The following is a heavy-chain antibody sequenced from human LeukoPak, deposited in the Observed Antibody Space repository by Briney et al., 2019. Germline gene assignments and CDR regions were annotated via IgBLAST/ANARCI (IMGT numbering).Heavy chain of an antibody. CDR1: GYTFTNYG. J-gene: IGHJ4*02. Sequence: ASVKVSCKASGYTFTNYGISWVRQAPGQGLEWMGWISAYNGNTHYAQNLQGRVTMTTDTFTSTAYMELWSLRSDDSAVYYCARESGSSSSEDFDYWGQGTLVTVSS. V-gene: IGHV1-18*01. CDR3: ARESGSSSSEDFDY. CDR2: ISAYNGNT. D-gene: IGHD6-6*01.